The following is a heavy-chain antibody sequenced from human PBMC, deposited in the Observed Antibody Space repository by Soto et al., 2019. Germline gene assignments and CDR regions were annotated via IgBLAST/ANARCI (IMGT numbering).Heavy chain of an antibody. J-gene: IGHJ4*03. CDR3: AKDRIDYQLLGYFDY. Sequence: EVHLLESGGGLVQPGGSLRLSCAASGFTFSSYAMSWVRQAPGKGLEWVSALSANGESTYYTDSVKGRFTISRDISKNTLYLQMNSLRAEDTAIYYCAKDRIDYQLLGYFDYWGQGTMVNVSS. V-gene: IGHV3-23*01. D-gene: IGHD2-2*01. CDR1: GFTFSSYA. CDR2: LSANGEST.